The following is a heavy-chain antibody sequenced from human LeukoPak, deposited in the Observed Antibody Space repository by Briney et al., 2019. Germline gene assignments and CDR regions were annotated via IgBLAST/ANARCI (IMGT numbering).Heavy chain of an antibody. D-gene: IGHD3-22*01. CDR3: ATATEYYYDSSGYYKPLPYYFDY. J-gene: IGHJ4*02. Sequence: SQTLSLTCTVSGGSISSGGYYWSWIRQHPGKGLEWIGYIYYSGSTYYNPSLKSRVTISVDTSRNQFSLKLSSVTAADTAVYYCATATEYYYDSSGYYKPLPYYFDYWGQGTLVTVSS. V-gene: IGHV4-31*03. CDR1: GGSISSGGYY. CDR2: IYYSGST.